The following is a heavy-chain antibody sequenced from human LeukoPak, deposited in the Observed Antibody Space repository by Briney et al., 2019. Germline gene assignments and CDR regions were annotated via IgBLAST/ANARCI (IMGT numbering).Heavy chain of an antibody. Sequence: GRSLRLSCAASGFIFSSYAMHWVRQAPGKGLEWVAVISDDGSNKYYADSVKGRFTISRDNSKNTLYLQMNSLRAEDTAVYYCARSGGYCTNGVCYNEFDYWGQGTLVTVSS. CDR3: ARSGGYCTNGVCYNEFDY. J-gene: IGHJ4*02. V-gene: IGHV3-30*04. CDR2: ISDDGSNK. D-gene: IGHD2-8*01. CDR1: GFIFSSYA.